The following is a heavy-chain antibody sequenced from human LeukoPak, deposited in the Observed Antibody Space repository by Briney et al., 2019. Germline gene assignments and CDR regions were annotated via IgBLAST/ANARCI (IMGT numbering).Heavy chain of an antibody. J-gene: IGHJ4*02. CDR1: GYTITSYD. CDR2: ISAYNSNT. D-gene: IGHD3-16*01. V-gene: IGHV1-18*01. CDR3: ARRNPVGGIGYFDH. Sequence: ATVTVTCKAFGYTITSYDINWVRQAPGQGLEWMGWISAYNSNTNYAHKLQGRVTMTTDTSTSTAYIVLRSLRSADTAVYYCARRNPVGGIGYFDHWGQGTLVTVSS.